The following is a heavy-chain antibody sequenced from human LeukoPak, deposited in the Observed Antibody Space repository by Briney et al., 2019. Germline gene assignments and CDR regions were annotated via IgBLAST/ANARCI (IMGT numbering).Heavy chain of an antibody. Sequence: SVKVSCKASGGTFSSYAISWVRQAPGQGLGWMGGIIPIFGTANYAQKFQGRVTITTDESTSTAYMELSSLRSEDTAVYYCARGVGITIFGVAKPSYYYMDVWGKGTTVTVSS. CDR3: ARGVGITIFGVAKPSYYYMDV. D-gene: IGHD3-3*01. J-gene: IGHJ6*03. CDR1: GGTFSSYA. V-gene: IGHV1-69*05. CDR2: IIPIFGTA.